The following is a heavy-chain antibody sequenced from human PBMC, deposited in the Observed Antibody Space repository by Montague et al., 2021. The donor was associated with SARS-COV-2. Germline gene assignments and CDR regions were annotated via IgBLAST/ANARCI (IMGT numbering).Heavy chain of an antibody. Sequence: PALAKPTQTLTLTCTFSGFSLSTRGMRASWIRQPPGKALEWLARIYWDDEKFYSTSLKNRLSISKDTSKNQVVLTMTSMDRMDTATYYFALLYYEIHSYYEKIYWGQGTKVTVAS. V-gene: IGHV2-70*04. J-gene: IGHJ4*02. CDR2: IYWDDEK. D-gene: IGHD3-16*01. CDR1: GFSLSTRGMR. CDR3: ALLYYEIHSYYEKIY.